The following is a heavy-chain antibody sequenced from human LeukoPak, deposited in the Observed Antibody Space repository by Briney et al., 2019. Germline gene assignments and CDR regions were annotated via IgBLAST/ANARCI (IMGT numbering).Heavy chain of an antibody. Sequence: SVKVSCKASGGTFSSYAISWVRQAPGQGLEWMGRIIPILGIANYAQKFQGRVTIIADKSTSTAYMELSSLRSEDTAVYYCARDLRGCSSTSCLGHGMDVWGQGTTVTVSS. V-gene: IGHV1-69*04. CDR1: GGTFSSYA. CDR3: ARDLRGCSSTSCLGHGMDV. CDR2: IIPILGIA. J-gene: IGHJ6*02. D-gene: IGHD2-2*01.